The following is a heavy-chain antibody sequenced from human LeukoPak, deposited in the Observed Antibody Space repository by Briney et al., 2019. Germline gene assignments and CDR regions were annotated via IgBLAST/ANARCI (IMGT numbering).Heavy chain of an antibody. D-gene: IGHD3-22*01. CDR1: GFTFSNYA. CDR3: ASGNYYDSSGYYY. Sequence: GGSLRLSCAASGFTFSNYAMSWVRQAPGKGLEWVAGISGTGGSTHYADSVKGRFTISRDNSKNTLYLQMNSLRAEDTAVYYCASGNYYDSSGYYYWGQGTLVTVSS. J-gene: IGHJ4*02. CDR2: ISGTGGST. V-gene: IGHV3-23*01.